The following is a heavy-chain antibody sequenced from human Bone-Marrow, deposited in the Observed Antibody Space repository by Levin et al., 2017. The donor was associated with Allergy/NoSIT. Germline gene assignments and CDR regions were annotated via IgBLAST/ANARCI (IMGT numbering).Heavy chain of an antibody. V-gene: IGHV3-30*03. J-gene: IGHJ4*02. CDR3: AAIVGSTGHFDY. Sequence: PGGSLRLSCAGSGFTFSSYGMHWVRQAPGKGLEWVAVRSYGGSKKNYAESVKGRFTISRDDSKNTLFLQMNSVRAEDTAVYYRAAIVGSTGHFDYGGQGTLVTVSS. CDR1: GFTFSSYG. D-gene: IGHD1-26*01. CDR2: RSYGGSKK.